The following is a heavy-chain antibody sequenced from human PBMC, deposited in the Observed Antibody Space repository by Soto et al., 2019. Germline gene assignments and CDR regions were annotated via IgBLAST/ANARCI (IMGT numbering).Heavy chain of an antibody. CDR3: AKGGAIVAAGTRVYLYNAMDV. CDR2: INPNSGDT. CDR1: GYTFTGYY. Sequence: QVQLVQSGTEVKRPGDSVKVSCKASGYTFTGYYVHWVRQAPGQGLEWMGWINPNSGDTYLAQRFQGRVTMNRDTSIGTAYMELRGLTSDDTAEYYCAKGGAIVAAGTRVYLYNAMDVWGQXXTV. J-gene: IGHJ6*02. V-gene: IGHV1-2*02. D-gene: IGHD1-26*01.